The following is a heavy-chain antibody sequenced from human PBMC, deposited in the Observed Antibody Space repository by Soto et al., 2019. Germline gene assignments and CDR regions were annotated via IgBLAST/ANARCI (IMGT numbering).Heavy chain of an antibody. V-gene: IGHV5-51*01. CDR1: GYSFTSYW. D-gene: IGHD6-19*01. CDR3: ARGGYSSGWPTYYYYYYMDV. CDR2: IYPGDSDT. J-gene: IGHJ6*03. Sequence: PGESLKISCKGSGYSFTSYWIGWVRQLPGKGLEWMGIIYPGDSDTRYSPSFQGQVTISADKSISTAYLQWSSLKASDTAMYYCARGGYSSGWPTYYYYYYMDVWGKGTTDTVSS.